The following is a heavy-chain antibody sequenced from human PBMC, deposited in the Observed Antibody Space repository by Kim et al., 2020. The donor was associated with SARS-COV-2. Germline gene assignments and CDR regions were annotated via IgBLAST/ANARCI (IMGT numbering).Heavy chain of an antibody. CDR1: GFTFSRSW. Sequence: GGSLRLSCAASGFTFSRSWMTWVRQAPGKGLEWVVTINPDGSEKNYVDSVKGRFSVSRDNANDLMYLQMNSLRIEDTAVYYCPRDLNCDDQGWGQGTLVAVSS. J-gene: IGHJ4*02. V-gene: IGHV3-7*03. CDR3: PRDLNCDDQG. CDR2: INPDGSEK. D-gene: IGHD1-1*01.